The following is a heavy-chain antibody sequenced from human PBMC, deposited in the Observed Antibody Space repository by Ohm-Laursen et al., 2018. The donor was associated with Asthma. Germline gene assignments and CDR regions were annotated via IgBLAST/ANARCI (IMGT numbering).Heavy chain of an antibody. Sequence: SLRLSCTASGFTFSSYGMHWVRQAPGKGLEWVAVIWYDGSNKYYADSVKGRFTISRDNSKNTLYLQMNSLRAEDTAVYYCARQRARITGTSYAFDIWGQGTMVTVSS. V-gene: IGHV3-33*01. J-gene: IGHJ3*02. CDR1: GFTFSSYG. CDR3: ARQRARITGTSYAFDI. D-gene: IGHD1-20*01. CDR2: IWYDGSNK.